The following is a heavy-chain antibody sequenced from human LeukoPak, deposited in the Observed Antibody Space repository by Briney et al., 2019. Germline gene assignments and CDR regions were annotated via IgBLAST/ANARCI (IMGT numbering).Heavy chain of an antibody. J-gene: IGHJ4*02. CDR1: GGSVSSGSYY. V-gene: IGHV4-61*01. D-gene: IGHD6-13*01. Sequence: SETLSLTCTVSGGSVSSGSYYWRWIRQPPGKGLEWIGYIYYSGSTNYNPSLKSRVTISVDTSKNQFPLKLSSVTAADTAVYYCARSEQQLVPLDYWGQGTLVTVSS. CDR3: ARSEQQLVPLDY. CDR2: IYYSGST.